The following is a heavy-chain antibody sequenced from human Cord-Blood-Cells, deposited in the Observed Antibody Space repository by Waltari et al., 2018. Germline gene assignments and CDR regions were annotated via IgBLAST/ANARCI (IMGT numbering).Heavy chain of an antibody. CDR3: ASGPIAAAGTSYFDL. J-gene: IGHJ2*01. Sequence: QVQLQQWGAGLLKPSETLSLTCAVYGGSFSGYYWSWIRQPPGKGLEWIGEINHSGSTSYNPSLKSRVTISVDTYKNQFSLKLSSVTAADTAVYYCASGPIAAAGTSYFDLWGRGTLVTVSS. CDR1: GGSFSGYY. CDR2: INHSGST. D-gene: IGHD6-13*01. V-gene: IGHV4-34*01.